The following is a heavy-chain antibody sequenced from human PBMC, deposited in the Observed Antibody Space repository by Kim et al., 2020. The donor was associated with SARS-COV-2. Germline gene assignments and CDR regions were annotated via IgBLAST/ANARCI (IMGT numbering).Heavy chain of an antibody. CDR1: GGTFSSYA. CDR3: ARGGKTYYDFWTGRDGMDV. V-gene: IGHV1-69*13. Sequence: SVKVSCKASGGTFSSYAISWVRQAPGQGLEWMGGIIPIFGTANYAQKFQGRVTITADESTSTAYMELSSLRSEDTAVYYCARGGKTYYDFWTGRDGMDVWGQGTTVTVSS. CDR2: IIPIFGTA. J-gene: IGHJ6*02. D-gene: IGHD3-3*01.